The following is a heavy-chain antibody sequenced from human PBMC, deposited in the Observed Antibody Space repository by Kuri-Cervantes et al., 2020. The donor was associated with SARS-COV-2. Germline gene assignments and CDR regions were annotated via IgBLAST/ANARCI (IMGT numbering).Heavy chain of an antibody. D-gene: IGHD2-2*01. CDR2: IYYSGST. J-gene: IGHJ4*02. Sequence: SETLSLTCTVSGGSVSSGSYYGSWIRQPPGKGLEWIGYIYYSGSTNYNPPLKSRVTISVDTSKNQFSLKLSSVTAADTAVYYWARAAPDIVVVPAGKYFDYWGQGTLVTVSS. CDR3: ARAAPDIVVVPAGKYFDY. CDR1: GGSVSSGSYY. V-gene: IGHV4-61*01.